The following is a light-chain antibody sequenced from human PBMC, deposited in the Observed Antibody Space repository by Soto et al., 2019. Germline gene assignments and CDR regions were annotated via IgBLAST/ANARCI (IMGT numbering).Light chain of an antibody. CDR1: QFVSTN. V-gene: IGKV3-15*01. Sequence: EVVMTQSPATLSVSPGERATLSCRASQFVSTNLAWYQQKPGHAPRLLIYSASTRATGIPARFSGSESGTEFTLTISSLQSEDSAVYYCQQFNNWPPLTFGGGTKVEIK. CDR2: SAS. J-gene: IGKJ4*01. CDR3: QQFNNWPPLT.